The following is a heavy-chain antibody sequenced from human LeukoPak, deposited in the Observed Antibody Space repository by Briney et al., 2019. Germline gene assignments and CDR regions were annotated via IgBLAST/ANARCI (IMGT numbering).Heavy chain of an antibody. D-gene: IGHD2-2*01. CDR1: GFTFSDYT. CDR2: ISPSSTYV. CDR3: ARSPTSWYFDY. J-gene: IGHJ4*02. Sequence: GGSLRLSCAASGFTFSDYTMDWVRQTPGKGLEWVSSISPSSTYVKYSDSVKGRFTISRDDAKNSLYLQMNSLRADDTAVYYCARSPTSWYFDYWGQGTLVTVSS. V-gene: IGHV3-21*01.